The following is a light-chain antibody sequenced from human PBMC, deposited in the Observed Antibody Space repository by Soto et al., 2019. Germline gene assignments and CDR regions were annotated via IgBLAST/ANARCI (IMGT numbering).Light chain of an antibody. Sequence: IRMTESPSSFSASRVGRVTITCRASQSISSYLNWHQQKPGKAPKLLIYAASSLQSGVPSRFSGSGSGTDFTLTISSLEPEDLAVYYCQQSRSWTTFGQGTRLEIK. CDR1: QSISSY. CDR2: AAS. J-gene: IGKJ5*01. V-gene: IGKV1-39*01. CDR3: QQSRSWTT.